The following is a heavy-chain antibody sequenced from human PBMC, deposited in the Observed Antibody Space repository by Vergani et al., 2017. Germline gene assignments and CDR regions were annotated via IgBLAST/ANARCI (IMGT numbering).Heavy chain of an antibody. CDR1: GYTFTSYY. CDR3: ASLRGYDLGTRDYYYGMDV. V-gene: IGHV1-46*01. D-gene: IGHD5-12*01. Sequence: VQLVPSGAAVKKPGASVKVSCKASGYTFTSYYMHWVRQAPGKGLEWMGIINPSGGSTSYAQKFQGRVTMTRDTSTSTVYMELSSLRSEDTAVYYCASLRGYDLGTRDYYYGMDVWGQGTTVTVSS. CDR2: INPSGGST. J-gene: IGHJ6*02.